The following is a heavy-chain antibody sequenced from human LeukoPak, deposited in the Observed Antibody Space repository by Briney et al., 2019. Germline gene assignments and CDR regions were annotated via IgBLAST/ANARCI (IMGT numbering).Heavy chain of an antibody. CDR3: ARHRGIAAAGTVSAFDI. CDR1: GGSFSGYY. CDR2: INHSGST. V-gene: IGHV4-34*01. J-gene: IGHJ3*02. Sequence: SETLSLTCAVYGGSFSGYYWTWIRQPPGKGLEWIGDINHSGSTNCNPSLKSRVTISVDTSKNQFSLKLSSVTAADTAVYYCARHRGIAAAGTVSAFDIWGQGTMVTVSS. D-gene: IGHD6-13*01.